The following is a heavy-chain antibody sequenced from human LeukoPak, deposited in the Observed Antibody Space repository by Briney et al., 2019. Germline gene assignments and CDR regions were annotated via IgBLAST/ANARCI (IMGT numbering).Heavy chain of an antibody. CDR1: GFTFNTYA. CDR2: ISGSGSHT. J-gene: IGHJ3*02. V-gene: IGHV3-23*01. D-gene: IGHD4-11*01. CDR3: AKERVTSGMMEGVLHM. Sequence: RSGGSLTLSCAASGFTFNTYAMNWVRQAPGKGLEWVSSISGSGSHTYYADSVQGRFTVSRDNSKNTVNLHLNTVRAEDTAVYYCAKERVTSGMMEGVLHMWGQGTTVSVSS.